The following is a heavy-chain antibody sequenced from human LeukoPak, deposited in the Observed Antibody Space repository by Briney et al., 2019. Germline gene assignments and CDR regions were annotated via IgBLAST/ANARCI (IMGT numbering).Heavy chain of an antibody. CDR3: AKDNGKPYYFDY. CDR1: GFTFSSYA. J-gene: IGHJ4*02. V-gene: IGHV3-30*04. Sequence: GRSLRLSCAASGFTFSSYAMHWVRQAPGKGLEWVAVISYDGSNKYYADSVKGRFTISRDNSKNTLYLQMNSLGAEDTAVYYCAKDNGKPYYFDYWGQGTLVTVSS. D-gene: IGHD2-8*01. CDR2: ISYDGSNK.